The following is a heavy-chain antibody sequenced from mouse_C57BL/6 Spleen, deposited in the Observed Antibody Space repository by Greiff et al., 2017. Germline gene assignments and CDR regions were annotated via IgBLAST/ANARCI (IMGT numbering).Heavy chain of an antibody. CDR1: GYTFTSYW. CDR2: IDPSDSET. D-gene: IGHD3-3*01. CDR3: AREGCGTGFAY. J-gene: IGHJ3*01. V-gene: IGHV1-52*01. Sequence: QVQLQQPGAELVRPGSSVKLSCKASGYTFTSYWMHWVKQRPIQGLEWIGNIDPSDSETNYNQKFKDKATLTVDKSSSTAYMQLSSLTSEDSAVYYCAREGCGTGFAYWGQGTLVTVSA.